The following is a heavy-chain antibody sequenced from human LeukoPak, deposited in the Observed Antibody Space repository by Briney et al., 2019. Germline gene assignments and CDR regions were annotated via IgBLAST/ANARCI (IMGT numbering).Heavy chain of an antibody. CDR1: GFTFSSYF. J-gene: IGHJ4*02. CDR3: ASGLCGGDCYSD. CDR2: ISSTSSYI. V-gene: IGHV3-21*01. D-gene: IGHD2-21*02. Sequence: GSLRLSCAASGFTFSSYFMNWVRQAPGKGLEWVSSISSTSSYIYYADSVKGRFTISRDNAKNSLYLQMNSLRAEDTAAYYCASGLCGGDCYSDWGQGTLVTVSS.